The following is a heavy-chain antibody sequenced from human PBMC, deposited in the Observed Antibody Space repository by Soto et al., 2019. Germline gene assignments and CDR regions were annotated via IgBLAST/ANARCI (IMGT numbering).Heavy chain of an antibody. CDR3: VRVGITFVRGRSRGDHYGLYV. D-gene: IGHD3-10*01. J-gene: IGHJ6*02. V-gene: IGHV3-21*02. Sequence: EGRLVESGGGLVKPGGSLRISCVASGFTFSSYTMNWVRQAPGKGLEWVSNINGVGTYLYYIDSVQGRFTISRDNAKNPLFLQMNSLRVEDTAVYYCVRVGITFVRGRSRGDHYGLYVWGHGTTVTVSS. CDR1: GFTFSSYT. CDR2: INGVGTYL.